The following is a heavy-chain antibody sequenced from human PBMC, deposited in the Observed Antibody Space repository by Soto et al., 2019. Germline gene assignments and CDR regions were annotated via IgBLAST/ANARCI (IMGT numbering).Heavy chain of an antibody. CDR1: GFTFSSYA. CDR2: ISAGAVAT. CDR3: AKGRESSGSYRPFDY. V-gene: IGHV3-23*01. Sequence: PGGSLRLSCAASGFTFSSYAMSWVRQAPGKGLEWVSAISAGAVATNYADSVKGRFTISRDNSKNTPYLQMNSLRAEDTAVYYCAKGRESSGSYRPFDYWGQGALVTVSS. D-gene: IGHD3-22*01. J-gene: IGHJ4*02.